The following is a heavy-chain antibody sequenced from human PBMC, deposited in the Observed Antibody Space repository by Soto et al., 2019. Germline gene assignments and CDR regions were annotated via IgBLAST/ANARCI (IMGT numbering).Heavy chain of an antibody. CDR1: GVNLSPPW. CDR3: TTGIYYDILTGYHNVAY. D-gene: IGHD3-9*01. Sequence: GRSMTLSCVASGVNLSPPWMTWVRQAAGKGLEWVGRIKSKTDGGTADYAAPVKGRPTIARDNSKNTVYLQMNSLKTGVTAVYYCTTGIYYDILTGYHNVAYWGQGALVTVSS. J-gene: IGHJ4*02. V-gene: IGHV3-15*01. CDR2: IKSKTDGGTA.